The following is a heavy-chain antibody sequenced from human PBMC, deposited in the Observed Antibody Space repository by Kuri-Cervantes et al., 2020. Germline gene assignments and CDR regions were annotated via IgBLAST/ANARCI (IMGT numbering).Heavy chain of an antibody. Sequence: ASVKVSCKASGYTFTSYDINWVRQATGQGLEWMGWMNPNSGNTGYAQKFQGRVTMTTDTSTSTAYMELRSLRSDDTAVYYCARAVATYGDYRRSFDYWGQGTLVTVSS. V-gene: IGHV1-8*01. D-gene: IGHD4-17*01. J-gene: IGHJ4*02. CDR1: GYTFTSYD. CDR3: ARAVATYGDYRRSFDY. CDR2: MNPNSGNT.